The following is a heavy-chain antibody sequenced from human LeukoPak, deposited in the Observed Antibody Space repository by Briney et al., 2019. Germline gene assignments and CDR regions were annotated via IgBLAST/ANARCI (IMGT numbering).Heavy chain of an antibody. CDR1: GGSISSYY. V-gene: IGHV4-59*01. J-gene: IGHJ4*02. CDR2: IYYSGST. D-gene: IGHD3-3*01. CDR3: ARDGYDFWSGYPTYFDY. Sequence: PSETLSLACTVSGGSISSYYWSWIRQPPGKGLEWIGYIYYSGSTNYNPSLKSRVTISVDTSKNQYSLKLSSVTAADTAVYYCARDGYDFWSGYPTYFDYWGQGTLVTVSS.